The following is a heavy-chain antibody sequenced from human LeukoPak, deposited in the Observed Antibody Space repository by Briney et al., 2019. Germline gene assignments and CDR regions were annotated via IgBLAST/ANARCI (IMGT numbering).Heavy chain of an antibody. CDR1: GYSITSGYY. Sequence: SETLSLTCAVSGYSITSGYYWGWIRQPPGKGLEWIGSIYHSGSTYYNPSLKSRVTMSVDTSKNQFSLKLSSVTAVDTAVYYCARVLSYRPYDAFGIWGQGTMVTVSS. CDR3: ARVLSYRPYDAFGI. V-gene: IGHV4-38-2*01. D-gene: IGHD1-26*01. CDR2: IYHSGST. J-gene: IGHJ3*02.